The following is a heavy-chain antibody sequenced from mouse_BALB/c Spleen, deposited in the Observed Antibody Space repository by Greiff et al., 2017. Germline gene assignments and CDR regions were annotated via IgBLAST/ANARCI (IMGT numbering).Heavy chain of an antibody. V-gene: IGHV1-5*01. J-gene: IGHJ3*01. Sequence: EVQLQQSGTVLARPGASVKMSCKASGYSFTSYWMHWVKQRPGQGLEWIGAIYPGNSDTSYNQKFKGKAKLTAVTSASTAYMELSSLTNEDSAVYYCTRERVKAAWFAYWGQGTLVTVSA. D-gene: IGHD2-2*01. CDR1: GYSFTSYW. CDR2: IYPGNSDT. CDR3: TRERVKAAWFAY.